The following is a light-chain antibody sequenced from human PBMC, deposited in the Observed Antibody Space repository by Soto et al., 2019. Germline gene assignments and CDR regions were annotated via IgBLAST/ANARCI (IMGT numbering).Light chain of an antibody. CDR3: QQYGSSPSA. CDR2: GAS. J-gene: IGKJ5*01. Sequence: IVLTQSACTLSLSPGERATLSCRASQSVSSSYLAWYQQKPGQAPRLLIYGASSRATGIPDRFSGSGSGTDFTLTISRLEPEDFAVYYCQQYGSSPSAFGQGTRLENK. V-gene: IGKV3-20*01. CDR1: QSVSSSY.